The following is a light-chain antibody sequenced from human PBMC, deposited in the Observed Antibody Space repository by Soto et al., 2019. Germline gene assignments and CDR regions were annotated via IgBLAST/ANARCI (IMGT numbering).Light chain of an antibody. J-gene: IGKJ1*01. CDR1: QSVSSY. Sequence: EIVLTQSPATLSLSPGERANLSCRASQSVSSYLAWYQQKPGQAPRLLIYGASSRATGIPDRFSGSGSGTDFTLTISRLEPEDFAVYYCQQYGSSPLTFGQGTKVDIK. CDR2: GAS. V-gene: IGKV3-20*01. CDR3: QQYGSSPLT.